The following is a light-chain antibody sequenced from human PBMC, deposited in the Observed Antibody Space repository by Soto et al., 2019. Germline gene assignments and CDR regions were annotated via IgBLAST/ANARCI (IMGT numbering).Light chain of an antibody. J-gene: IGLJ2*01. CDR1: SSDVGGSDY. Sequence: QSALTQPASVSGSPGQSITISCTGTSSDVGGSDYVSWYQQEPGKAPKLIIFGVTNRPSGVSNRFSGSKSGNTASLTISGLQAEDEADYYCRSSTTSITSHVAFGGGTKLTVL. CDR2: GVT. V-gene: IGLV2-14*01. CDR3: RSSTTSITSHVA.